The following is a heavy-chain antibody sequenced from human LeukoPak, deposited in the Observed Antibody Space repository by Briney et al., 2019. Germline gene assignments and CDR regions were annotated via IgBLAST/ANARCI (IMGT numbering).Heavy chain of an antibody. D-gene: IGHD3-10*01. V-gene: IGHV4-59*01. J-gene: IGHJ5*02. Sequence: SETLSLTCTVSGGSISSYYWSWIWQPPGKGLEWIGYIYYSGSTNYNPSLKSRVTISVDTSKNQFSLKLSSVTAADTAVYYCARTTLIGRGVVLTNWFDPWGQGTLVTVSS. CDR1: GGSISSYY. CDR2: IYYSGST. CDR3: ARTTLIGRGVVLTNWFDP.